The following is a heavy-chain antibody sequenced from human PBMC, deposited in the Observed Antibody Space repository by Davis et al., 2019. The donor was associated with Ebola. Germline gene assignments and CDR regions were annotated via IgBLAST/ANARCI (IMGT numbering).Heavy chain of an antibody. CDR2: INPNSGGT. J-gene: IGHJ6*02. V-gene: IGHV1-2*04. CDR1: GYTFTSYY. Sequence: ASVKVSCKASGYTFTSYYMHWVRQAPGQGLEWMGWINPNSGGTNYAQKFQGWVTMTRDTSISTAYMELSRLRSDDTAVYYCARGGTGCSGGSCRYYYYGMDVWGQGTTVTVSS. D-gene: IGHD2-15*01. CDR3: ARGGTGCSGGSCRYYYYGMDV.